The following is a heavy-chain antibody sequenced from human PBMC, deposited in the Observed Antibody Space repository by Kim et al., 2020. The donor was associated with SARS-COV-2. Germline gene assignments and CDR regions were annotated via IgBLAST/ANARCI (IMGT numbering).Heavy chain of an antibody. Sequence: PSLKSRVTISGGTSKNQFSLKRGSVTAADTAVYYCAGSTLGGKTDWYFDLWGRGTLVTVSS. J-gene: IGHJ2*01. CDR3: AGSTLGGKTDWYFDL. D-gene: IGHD2-15*01. V-gene: IGHV4-31*02.